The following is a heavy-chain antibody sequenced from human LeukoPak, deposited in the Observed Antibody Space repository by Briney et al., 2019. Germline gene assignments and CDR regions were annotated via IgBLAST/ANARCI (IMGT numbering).Heavy chain of an antibody. Sequence: GESPKISCQGSGYSFTSYWIGWVRQMPGKGLEWMGIIYPGDSDTRYSPSFQGQVTISADKSISTAYLQWSSLKASDTAMYYCARLGTTGTTYYYYYYMDVWGKGTTVTVSS. D-gene: IGHD1-1*01. J-gene: IGHJ6*03. CDR2: IYPGDSDT. V-gene: IGHV5-51*01. CDR3: ARLGTTGTTYYYYYYMDV. CDR1: GYSFTSYW.